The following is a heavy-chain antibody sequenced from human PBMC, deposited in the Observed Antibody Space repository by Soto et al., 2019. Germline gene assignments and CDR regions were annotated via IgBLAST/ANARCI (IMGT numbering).Heavy chain of an antibody. CDR1: GGSFSGYY. CDR2: INHSGST. V-gene: IGHV4-34*01. D-gene: IGHD3-9*01. Sequence: PSETLSLTCAVYGGSFSGYYWSWIRQPPGKGLEWIGEINHSGSTNYNPSLKSRVTISVDTSKNQFSLKLSSVTAADTAVYYCGVGNYDILTGYYKQFAYWGQGTLVTVSS. J-gene: IGHJ4*02. CDR3: GVGNYDILTGYYKQFAY.